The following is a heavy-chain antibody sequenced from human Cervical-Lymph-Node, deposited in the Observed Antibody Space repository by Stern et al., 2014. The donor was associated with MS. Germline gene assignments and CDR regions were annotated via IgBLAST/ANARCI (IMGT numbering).Heavy chain of an antibody. CDR2: VYYSGIT. CDR3: ARGVTAVTNYVPNWCFDL. Sequence: QVQLQESGPGLVKPSETLSLTCTVSGGSITNRDYWGWIRQSPGKGLEWIGSVYYSGITYYSPSLKSRATSSIDTSKQHFSLHLTSVTATDTAVYFCARGVTAVTNYVPNWCFDLWGRGTLVSISS. CDR1: GGSITNRDY. D-gene: IGHD4-11*01. V-gene: IGHV4-39*02. J-gene: IGHJ2*01.